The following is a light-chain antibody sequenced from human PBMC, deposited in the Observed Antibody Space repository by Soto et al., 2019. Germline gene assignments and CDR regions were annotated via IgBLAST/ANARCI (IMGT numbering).Light chain of an antibody. J-gene: IGKJ1*01. V-gene: IGKV3-15*01. CDR1: QTIYSN. CDR3: QQYNSYPWT. Sequence: SWRAGQTIYSNVAWYQQRPGQAPRLLIYRASTRATGVPARFSGSGSGTEFTLTITSVQPDDFATYYCQQYNSYPWTFGQGTKVHIK. CDR2: RAS.